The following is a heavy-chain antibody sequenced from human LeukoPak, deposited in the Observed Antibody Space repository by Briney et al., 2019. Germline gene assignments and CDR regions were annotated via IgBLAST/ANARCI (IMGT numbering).Heavy chain of an antibody. J-gene: IGHJ6*04. CDR1: GFTFSSYD. Sequence: GGSLRLSCAASGFTFSSYDMHWVRQVAGKGLEWVSSIGTIGDTFYPGSVKGRFTISRENAKNSLYLQMNSLRAGDTAVYYCARATVIGTVPVPGFLDVWGKGTAVTVSS. CDR3: ARATVIGTVPVPGFLDV. D-gene: IGHD6-19*01. CDR2: IGTIGDT. V-gene: IGHV3-13*01.